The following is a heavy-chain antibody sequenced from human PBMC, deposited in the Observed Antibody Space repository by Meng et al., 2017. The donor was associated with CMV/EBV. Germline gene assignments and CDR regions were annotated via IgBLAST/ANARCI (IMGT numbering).Heavy chain of an antibody. V-gene: IGHV1-2*02. Sequence: ASVKVSCKASGYTFTGYYMHWVRQAPGQGLEWMGWINANSGGTNYAVKFQGRVTMTRDTSITTAYMEFSRLRSDDTAVYYCARVTDFWSTPWGFDPWGQGTLVTVSS. CDR2: INANSGGT. D-gene: IGHD3-3*01. CDR3: ARVTDFWSTPWGFDP. J-gene: IGHJ5*01. CDR1: GYTFTGYY.